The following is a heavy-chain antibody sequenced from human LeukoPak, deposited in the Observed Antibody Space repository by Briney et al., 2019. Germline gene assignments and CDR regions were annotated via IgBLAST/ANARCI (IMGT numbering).Heavy chain of an antibody. CDR1: GYTFTGYY. CDR3: ARGGITGTTRGPTRLNDAFDI. CDR2: INPNSGGT. V-gene: IGHV1-2*04. Sequence: GASVKVSCKASGYTFTGYYMHWVRQAPGQGLEWMRWINPNSGGTNYAQKFQGWVTMTRDTSISTAYMELSRLRSDDTAVYYCARGGITGTTRGPTRLNDAFDIWGQGTMVTVSS. D-gene: IGHD1-20*01. J-gene: IGHJ3*02.